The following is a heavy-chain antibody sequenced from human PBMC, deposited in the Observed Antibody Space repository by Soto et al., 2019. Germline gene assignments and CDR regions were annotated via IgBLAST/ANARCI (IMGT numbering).Heavy chain of an antibody. CDR3: AKDSGIVVVVAASNWFDP. D-gene: IGHD2-15*01. V-gene: IGHV3-23*01. Sequence: EVQLLESGGGLVQPGGSLRLSCAASGFTFSSYAMSWVRQAPGKGLEWVSAISGSGGSTYYADSVKGRFTISRDNSKNTLYLQMNSLRAEDTSVYYCAKDSGIVVVVAASNWFDPWGQGTLVTVSS. CDR1: GFTFSSYA. J-gene: IGHJ5*02. CDR2: ISGSGGST.